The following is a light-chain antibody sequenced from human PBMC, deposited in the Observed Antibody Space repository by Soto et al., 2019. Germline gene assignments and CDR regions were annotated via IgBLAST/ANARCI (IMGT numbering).Light chain of an antibody. Sequence: QSVLTQPASVSGSPGQSITISCTGTSSDVSGYNYVSWYQQHPGKAPKLMIYDVSNRPSGVSNRFSGSKSGNTASLTISGLQAEDEADYYCSSYTGSTTYVFGIGTKVTVL. V-gene: IGLV2-14*01. CDR2: DVS. CDR1: SSDVSGYNY. J-gene: IGLJ1*01. CDR3: SSYTGSTTYV.